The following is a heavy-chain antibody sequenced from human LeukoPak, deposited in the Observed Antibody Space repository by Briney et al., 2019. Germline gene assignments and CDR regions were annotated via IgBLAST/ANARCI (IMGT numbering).Heavy chain of an antibody. CDR3: ARGRSPSYYYYGMDV. Sequence: SVKVSCKASGGTFSSYAISWVRQAPGQGLEWMGRIIPILGIANYAQKFQGRVTITADKSTSTAYMELSSLRSEDTAVYYCARGRSPSYYYYGMDVWGQGTTVTVSS. CDR1: GGTFSSYA. J-gene: IGHJ6*02. V-gene: IGHV1-69*04. CDR2: IIPILGIA.